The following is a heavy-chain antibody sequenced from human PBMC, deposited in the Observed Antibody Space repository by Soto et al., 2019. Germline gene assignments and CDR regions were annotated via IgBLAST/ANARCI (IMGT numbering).Heavy chain of an antibody. Sequence: QVQLQESGPGLVKLSQTLSLTCTVSGASISSGGYYWSWIRQHPGKGLEWIGYMYYSGTTYYNPSLTSRVTMSLDTSKNKFSLKLSSVTAADTAVYYCARLRYSSNTDCGPVGPWGQGILATVSS. V-gene: IGHV4-31*03. J-gene: IGHJ5*02. D-gene: IGHD2-2*01. CDR2: MYYSGTT. CDR3: ARLRYSSNTDCGPVGP. CDR1: GASISSGGYY.